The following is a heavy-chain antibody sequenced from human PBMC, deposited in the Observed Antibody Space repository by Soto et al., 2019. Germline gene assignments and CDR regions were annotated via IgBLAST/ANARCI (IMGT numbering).Heavy chain of an antibody. J-gene: IGHJ5*02. Sequence: ASVQVSCKASGYSFTNNDVSGVRQANGQGLEWMGWMNPGSGDTGYAQKFQGRVTMTRDISTATAYMELSSLRSDDTATYYCARMATFGSLNWFDPWGQGTLVTV. CDR3: ARMATFGSLNWFDP. V-gene: IGHV1-8*01. CDR1: GYSFTNND. D-gene: IGHD3-16*01. CDR2: MNPGSGDT.